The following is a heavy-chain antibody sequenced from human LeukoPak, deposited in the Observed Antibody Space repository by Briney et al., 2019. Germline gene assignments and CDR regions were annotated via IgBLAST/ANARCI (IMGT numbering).Heavy chain of an antibody. CDR3: ARVVHSSSWYGGLDY. D-gene: IGHD6-13*01. V-gene: IGHV4-59*01. CDR2: IYYSGST. J-gene: IGHJ4*02. Sequence: SETLSLTCTVSGGSISSYYWSWIRQPPGKELEWSGYIYYSGSTNYNPSLKSRVTISVDTSKNQFSLKLSSVTAADTVVYYCARVVHSSSWYGGLDYWGQGTLVTVSS. CDR1: GGSISSYY.